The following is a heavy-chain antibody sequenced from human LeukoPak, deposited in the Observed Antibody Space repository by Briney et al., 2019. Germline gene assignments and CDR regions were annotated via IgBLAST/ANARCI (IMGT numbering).Heavy chain of an antibody. J-gene: IGHJ4*02. Sequence: GGSLRLSCAASGFTFGAYTINWVRQAPGRGLGWVSCIFSRSESILYADSVKGRFTISRDNAKNLLYLQMNSLRAEDTAVYYCARGVYGSSGYYLWWGQGTLVTVSS. CDR1: GFTFGAYT. D-gene: IGHD3-22*01. CDR3: ARGVYGSSGYYLW. CDR2: IFSRSESI. V-gene: IGHV3-21*04.